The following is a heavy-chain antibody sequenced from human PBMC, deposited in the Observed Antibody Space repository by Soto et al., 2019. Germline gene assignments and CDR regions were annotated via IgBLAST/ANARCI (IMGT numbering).Heavy chain of an antibody. V-gene: IGHV4-30-2*01. D-gene: IGHD2-15*01. Sequence: PSETLSLTCAVSGVSINSGGFSWSWIRQPPGKGLECIGYMFPSGITYYNPSLKNRVNISVDKSRNQFSLKLNSVTAADTAVYYCVRVVAIPGSPDNGGQGTRVTVSS. CDR3: VRVVAIPGSPDN. CDR1: GVSINSGGFS. CDR2: MFPSGIT. J-gene: IGHJ4*02.